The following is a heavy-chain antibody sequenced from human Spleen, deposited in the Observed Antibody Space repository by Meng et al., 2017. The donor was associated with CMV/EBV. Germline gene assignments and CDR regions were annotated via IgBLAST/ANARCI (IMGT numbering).Heavy chain of an antibody. J-gene: IGHJ4*02. CDR3: ARGDGSY. Sequence: GESLKISCAASGFTFDTYWMHWVRQAPGKGLVWVSHINSDGSSTTYADNVQGRFTISRDNAKNSLYLQMNSLRAEDTAVYYCARGDGSYWGQGTLVTVSS. CDR1: GFTFDTYW. CDR2: INSDGSST. V-gene: IGHV3-74*01. D-gene: IGHD6-25*01.